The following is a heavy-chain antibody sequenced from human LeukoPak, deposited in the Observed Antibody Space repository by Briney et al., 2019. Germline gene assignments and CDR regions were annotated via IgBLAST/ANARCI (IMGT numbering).Heavy chain of an antibody. CDR3: ARDGVVTMELDY. V-gene: IGHV4-61*02. D-gene: IGHD4/OR15-4a*01. CDR2: IYPSGNT. J-gene: IGHJ4*02. CDR1: GDFISISRHY. Sequence: SQTLSLTCTVSGDFISISRHYWSWIRQPAGKGLEWIGRIYPSGNTNYNPSLKSRVTVSLDMSKNQFSLILRSVTATDTAMYYCARDGVVTMELDYWGQGTLVTVSS.